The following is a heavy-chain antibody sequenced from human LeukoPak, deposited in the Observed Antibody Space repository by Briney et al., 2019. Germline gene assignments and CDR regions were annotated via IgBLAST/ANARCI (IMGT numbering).Heavy chain of an antibody. Sequence: GGSLRLSCAASGFSFSSCAMSWVRKAPGKGPQWVSGVSDDGNSRYYADSLKGRFTISRDNSANTVYLQMNNLADEDTAVYYCARLMALKGVFDYWGQGTLVTVSS. D-gene: IGHD5-24*01. CDR3: ARLMALKGVFDY. V-gene: IGHV3-23*01. CDR2: VSDDGNSR. J-gene: IGHJ4*02. CDR1: GFSFSSCA.